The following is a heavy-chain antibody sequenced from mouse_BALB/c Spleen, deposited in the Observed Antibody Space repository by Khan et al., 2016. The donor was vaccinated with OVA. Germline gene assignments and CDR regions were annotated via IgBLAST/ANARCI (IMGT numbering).Heavy chain of an antibody. V-gene: IGHV1S127*01. Sequence: QVQLQQSGPELVRPGASVKMSCKASGYTFTSFWIHWVKQRPGQGLEWIGMIDPSKSETRLNQKFKDKATLNVDKDSNTACMQLSRLTSADSAFYYCARGGYGSPFAYWGQGTLLTVSS. D-gene: IGHD1-1*01. CDR1: GYTFTSFW. CDR2: IDPSKSET. CDR3: ARGGYGSPFAY. J-gene: IGHJ3*01.